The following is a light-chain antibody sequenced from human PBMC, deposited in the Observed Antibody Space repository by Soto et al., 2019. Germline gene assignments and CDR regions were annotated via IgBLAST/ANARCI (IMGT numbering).Light chain of an antibody. J-gene: IGLJ1*01. CDR1: SSNIGVNT. V-gene: IGLV1-44*01. CDR2: LND. CDR3: AAWDDSLNGYV. Sequence: QSVLTQPPSASGTPGQRVTISCSGGSSNIGVNTVNWYQQLPGTAPKVLIYLNDERPSGVPDRFSGSRSGTSASLAINGLQSEDEADYYCAAWDDSLNGYVCGSGTKLTVL.